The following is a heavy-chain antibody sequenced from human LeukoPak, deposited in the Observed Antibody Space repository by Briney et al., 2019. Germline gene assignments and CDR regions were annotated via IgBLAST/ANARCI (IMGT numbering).Heavy chain of an antibody. V-gene: IGHV3-30*02. D-gene: IGHD3-10*01. J-gene: IGHJ3*02. Sequence: PGGSLRLSCAASGFTFSSYGMHWVRQAPGKGLEWVAFIRYDGSNKYYADSVKGRFTISRDNSKNTLYLQMNSLRAEDTAVYYCAKVNRVRGAIRGALDAFDIWGQGTMVTVSS. CDR1: GFTFSSYG. CDR2: IRYDGSNK. CDR3: AKVNRVRGAIRGALDAFDI.